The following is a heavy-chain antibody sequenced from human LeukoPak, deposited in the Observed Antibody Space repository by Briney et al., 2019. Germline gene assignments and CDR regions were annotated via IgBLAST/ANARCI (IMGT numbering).Heavy chain of an antibody. Sequence: GGSLRLSCVASGLAFSGQWMNWVRQAPGQGLEWVANIEHDGSEKYYVDSVQGRFTISREDGKNSLSLQMNSVRAEDAAVYYCAYTNNLKYWGQGTLVVVSS. J-gene: IGHJ4*02. CDR1: GLAFSGQW. D-gene: IGHD3-16*01. CDR2: IEHDGSEK. CDR3: AYTNNLKY. V-gene: IGHV3-7*01.